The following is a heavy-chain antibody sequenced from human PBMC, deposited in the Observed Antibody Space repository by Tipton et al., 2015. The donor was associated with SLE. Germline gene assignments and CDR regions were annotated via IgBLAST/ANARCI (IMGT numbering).Heavy chain of an antibody. CDR1: GFTVSSNY. CDR3: ARVRVGATVDAFDI. V-gene: IGHV3-53*04. D-gene: IGHD1-26*01. J-gene: IGHJ3*02. CDR2: IYSGGST. Sequence: QLVQSGGGLVQPGGSLRLSCAASGFTVSSNYMSWVRQAPGMGLEWVSVIYSGGSTYYADSVKGRFTISRDNSKNTLYLQMNSLRAEDTAVYYCARVRVGATVDAFDIWGQGTMVTVSS.